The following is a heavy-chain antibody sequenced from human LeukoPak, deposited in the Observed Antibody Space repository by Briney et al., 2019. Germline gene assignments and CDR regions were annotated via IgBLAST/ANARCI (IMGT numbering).Heavy chain of an antibody. J-gene: IGHJ4*02. Sequence: SETLSLTCAVYGGSFSGYYWSWIRQPPGKGLEWIGEINHSGSTNYNPSFKSRVTISVDTSKNQFSLKLSSVTAADTAVYYCARHARYSGSYFDYWGQGTLVTVSS. CDR2: INHSGST. V-gene: IGHV4-34*01. CDR3: ARHARYSGSYFDY. D-gene: IGHD1-26*01. CDR1: GGSFSGYY.